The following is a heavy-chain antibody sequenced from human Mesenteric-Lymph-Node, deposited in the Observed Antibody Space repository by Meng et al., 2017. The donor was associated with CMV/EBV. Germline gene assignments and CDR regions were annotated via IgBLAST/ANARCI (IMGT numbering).Heavy chain of an antibody. CDR3: ARHGYYDSSGYYFFWFDP. D-gene: IGHD3-22*01. CDR1: ISSNIYF. Sequence: ISSNIYFWGWVRQPPGKWLEWIGSIYYSGSTYYNPSLKSRVTISVDTSKNQFSLKLSSVTAADAAVYYCARHGYYDSSGYYFFWFDPWGQGTLVTVSS. V-gene: IGHV4-39*01. J-gene: IGHJ5*02. CDR2: IYYSGST.